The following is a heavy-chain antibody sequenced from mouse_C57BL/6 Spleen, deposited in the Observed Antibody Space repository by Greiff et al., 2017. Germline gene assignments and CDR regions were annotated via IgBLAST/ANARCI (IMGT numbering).Heavy chain of an antibody. J-gene: IGHJ2*01. V-gene: IGHV1-75*01. Sequence: QVHVKQSGPELVKPGASVKISCKASGYTFTDYYINWVKQRPGQGLEWIGWIFPGSGSTYYNEKFKGKATLTVDKSSSTAYMLLSSLTSEDSAVYFCARRGAYGNYPGYWGQGTTLTVSS. CDR1: GYTFTDYY. CDR3: ARRGAYGNYPGY. D-gene: IGHD2-1*01. CDR2: IFPGSGST.